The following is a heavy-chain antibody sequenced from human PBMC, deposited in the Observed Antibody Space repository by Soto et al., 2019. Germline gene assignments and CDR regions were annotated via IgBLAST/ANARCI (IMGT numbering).Heavy chain of an antibody. CDR3: ARVNGYYYYGMDV. Sequence: GGSLRLSCAASGFTFSTYWMSWVRQAPGKGLEWVANIKPDGSEKYHVDSVKGRFTISRDNAKNSLYLQMNSLRAEDTAVYYCARVNGYYYYGMDVWGQGTTVTVSS. CDR2: IKPDGSEK. D-gene: IGHD3-22*01. J-gene: IGHJ6*02. CDR1: GFTFSTYW. V-gene: IGHV3-7*03.